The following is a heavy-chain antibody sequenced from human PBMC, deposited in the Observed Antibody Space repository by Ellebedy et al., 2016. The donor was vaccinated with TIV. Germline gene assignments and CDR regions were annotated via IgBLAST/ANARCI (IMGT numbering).Heavy chain of an antibody. CDR2: IFSAGSA. J-gene: IGHJ4*02. Sequence: PGGSLRLSCAASGFTVRSNYMSWVRQAPGKGLEWVSVIFSAGSAYYAESVKGRFTISRDNSKNSLYLQMNSLRAEDTAVYYCAKGSIGAATSCLDDWGQGTLVTVSS. D-gene: IGHD6-13*01. CDR3: AKGSIGAATSCLDD. V-gene: IGHV3-66*01. CDR1: GFTVRSNY.